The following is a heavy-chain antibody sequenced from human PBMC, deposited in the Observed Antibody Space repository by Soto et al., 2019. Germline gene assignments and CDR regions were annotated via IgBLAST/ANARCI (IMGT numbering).Heavy chain of an antibody. Sequence: QVQLQESGPGLVKPSETLSLTCTVSGGSISSYYWSWIRQPPGKGLEWIGYIYYSGSTNYNPSLKSRVTISVDTSKNQFSLKLSSVTAADTAVYYCARLYYDFWSGYYEPYYFDYWGQGTLVTVSS. CDR3: ARLYYDFWSGYYEPYYFDY. J-gene: IGHJ4*02. CDR1: GGSISSYY. V-gene: IGHV4-59*01. CDR2: IYYSGST. D-gene: IGHD3-3*01.